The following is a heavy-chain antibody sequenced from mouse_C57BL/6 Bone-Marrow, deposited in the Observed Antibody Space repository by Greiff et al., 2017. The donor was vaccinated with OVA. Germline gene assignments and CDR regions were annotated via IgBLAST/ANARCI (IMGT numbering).Heavy chain of an antibody. J-gene: IGHJ2*01. D-gene: IGHD2-3*01. V-gene: IGHV1-50*01. Sequence: VQLQQPGAELVKPGASVKLSCKASGYTFTSYWMQWVKQRPGQGLEWIGEIDPSDSYTNYNQKFKGKATLTVDTSSSTAYMQLSSLTSEDSAVYYCARYGYYDYWGEGTTLTVSS. CDR3: ARYGYYDY. CDR1: GYTFTSYW. CDR2: IDPSDSYT.